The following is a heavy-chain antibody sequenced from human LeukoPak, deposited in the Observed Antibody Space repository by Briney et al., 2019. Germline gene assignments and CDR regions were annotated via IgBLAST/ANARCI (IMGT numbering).Heavy chain of an antibody. J-gene: IGHJ6*03. CDR2: ISSSSSTI. CDR3: ARQRWSWYFYMDV. V-gene: IGHV3-48*04. Sequence: GGSLRLSCAASGFTFSSYSMNWVRQAPGKGLEWVSYISSSSSTIYYADSVKGRFTISRDNAKNSLYLQMNSLRAEDTAVYYCARQRWSWYFYMDVWGKGTTVTISS. D-gene: IGHD2-15*01. CDR1: GFTFSSYS.